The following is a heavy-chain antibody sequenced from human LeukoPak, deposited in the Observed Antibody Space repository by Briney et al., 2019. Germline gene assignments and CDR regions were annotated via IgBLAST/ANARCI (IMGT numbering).Heavy chain of an antibody. J-gene: IGHJ4*02. Sequence: ASVKVSCKASGYTFTSYDINWVRQATGQGLEWMGWMNPNSGNTGYAQKFQGRVTMTRNTSISTAYMELSSLRSEDTAVYYCARAHRGGILTGYYTGFGYWGQGTLVTVSS. V-gene: IGHV1-8*01. CDR1: GYTFTSYD. CDR2: MNPNSGNT. CDR3: ARAHRGGILTGYYTGFGY. D-gene: IGHD3-9*01.